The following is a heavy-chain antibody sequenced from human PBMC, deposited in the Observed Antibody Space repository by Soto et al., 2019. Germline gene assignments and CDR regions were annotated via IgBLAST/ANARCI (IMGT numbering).Heavy chain of an antibody. J-gene: IGHJ4*02. CDR3: ARAKFHFDSDGSSFTTDFDH. CDR1: GDTFSPYG. V-gene: IGHV1-69*01. D-gene: IGHD1-1*01. CDR2: IIPVFAIT. Sequence: QVQLVQTGAEVKKPGSSVKVSCSASGDTFSPYGISWVRQAPGQGLEWLGGIIPVFAITKYAQKFQGRITFTSDDSSSTTYMDLSGLSSEDTAVYYCARAKFHFDSDGSSFTTDFDHWGQGTPVTVSS.